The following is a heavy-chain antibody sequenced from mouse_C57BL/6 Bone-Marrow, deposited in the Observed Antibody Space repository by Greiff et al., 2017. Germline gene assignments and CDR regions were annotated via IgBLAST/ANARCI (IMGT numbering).Heavy chain of an antibody. Sequence: QVQLQQSGAELVKPGASVKISCKASGYAFSSYWMNWVKQRPGKGLEWIGQIYPGDGDTNYNGKFKGKAALTADKSSSTAYMQLSSLTSEDSAVYFCSRVQPTVVAHYYAMDYWGQGTSVTVSS. V-gene: IGHV1-80*01. CDR2: IYPGDGDT. CDR1: GYAFSSYW. J-gene: IGHJ4*01. CDR3: SRVQPTVVAHYYAMDY. D-gene: IGHD1-1*01.